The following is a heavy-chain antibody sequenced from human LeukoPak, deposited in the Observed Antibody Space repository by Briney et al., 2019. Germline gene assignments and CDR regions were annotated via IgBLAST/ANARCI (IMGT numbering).Heavy chain of an antibody. CDR1: GFTFSSYA. CDR3: ARWDTAMNAFDI. Sequence: PGGSLRLSCAASGFTFSSYAMSWVRQAPGKGLEWVSAISGSGGSTYYADSVKGRFTISRDNSKNTLYLQMNSLRAEDTAVYYCARWDTAMNAFDIWGQGTMVTVSS. V-gene: IGHV3-23*01. CDR2: ISGSGGST. D-gene: IGHD5-18*01. J-gene: IGHJ3*02.